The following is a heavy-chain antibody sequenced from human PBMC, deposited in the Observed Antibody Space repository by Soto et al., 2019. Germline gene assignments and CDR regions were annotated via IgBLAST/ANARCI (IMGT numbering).Heavy chain of an antibody. CDR3: ASRIAVAGIGSDSDDFDY. V-gene: IGHV1-69*13. CDR1: GGTFSSYA. D-gene: IGHD6-19*01. Sequence: GASVKVSCKASGGTFSSYAISWVRQAPGQGLEWMGGIIPIFGTANYAQKFQGRVTITADESTSTAYMELSSLRSEDTAVYYCASRIAVAGIGSDSDDFDYWGQGTLVTVSS. CDR2: IIPIFGTA. J-gene: IGHJ4*02.